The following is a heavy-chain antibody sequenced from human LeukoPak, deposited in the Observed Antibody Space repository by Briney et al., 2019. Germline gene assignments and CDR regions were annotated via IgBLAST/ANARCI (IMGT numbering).Heavy chain of an antibody. Sequence: SETLSLTCTVSSGSTSSSSYYWGWIRQPPGKGLEWIGIIYYSGSTYYNPSLKSRVTISVDTSKNQFSLKLSSVTAADTAVYYCARHKAPISDIWGSYRPENWFDTWGQGTLVTVSS. D-gene: IGHD3-16*02. CDR3: ARHKAPISDIWGSYRPENWFDT. J-gene: IGHJ5*02. V-gene: IGHV4-39*01. CDR1: SGSTSSSSYY. CDR2: IYYSGST.